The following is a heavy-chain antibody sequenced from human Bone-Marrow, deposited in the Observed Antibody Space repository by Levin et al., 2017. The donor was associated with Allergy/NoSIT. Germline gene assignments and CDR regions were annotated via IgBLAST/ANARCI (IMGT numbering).Heavy chain of an antibody. J-gene: IGHJ4*02. CDR2: ISGSGVGI. D-gene: IGHD2-15*01. CDR1: GFTFSSFA. CDR3: AQARGPRQHTGYSFKD. Sequence: PGGSLRLSCAASGFTFSSFAMGWVRQAPGKGLEWVSLISGSGVGIYYADSVRGRFTISRDNSKNMVYLQMNSLRPQDAAVYFCAQARGPRQHTGYSFKDWGQGTLVTVSS. V-gene: IGHV3-23*01.